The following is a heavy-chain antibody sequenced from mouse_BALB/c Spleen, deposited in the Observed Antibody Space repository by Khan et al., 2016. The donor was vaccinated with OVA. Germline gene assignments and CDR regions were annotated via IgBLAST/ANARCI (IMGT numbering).Heavy chain of an antibody. Sequence: VQLQESGPGLVAPSQSLSITCTVSGFSLSRYNIHWVRQPPGKGLEWLGMIWGGGGTDYNSTLKSRLSIRKDNSKSQVLLKMNSLQIDDTAMYYCASAYYRYDGYYAMDYWGQGTSVTVSS. J-gene: IGHJ4*01. CDR3: ASAYYRYDGYYAMDY. CDR2: IWGGGGT. V-gene: IGHV2-6-4*01. CDR1: GFSLSRYN. D-gene: IGHD2-14*01.